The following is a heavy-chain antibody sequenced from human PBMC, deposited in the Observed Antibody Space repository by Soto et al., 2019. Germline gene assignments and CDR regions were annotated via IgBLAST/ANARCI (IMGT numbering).Heavy chain of an antibody. V-gene: IGHV1-3*01. CDR3: VRDYASDSGVHLDF. J-gene: IGHJ4*02. D-gene: IGHD3-22*01. CDR2: IGAGDGKT. Sequence: QVQLVQSGTEVKKPGASVKVSCKASRYRVTQYVIHWVRQAPGQRLEWMGWIGAGDGKTYYSQNFQGRVTITKDTSASTVYMELSSLVSEDTAVYYCVRDYASDSGVHLDFWGQGTLVTVSS. CDR1: RYRVTQYV.